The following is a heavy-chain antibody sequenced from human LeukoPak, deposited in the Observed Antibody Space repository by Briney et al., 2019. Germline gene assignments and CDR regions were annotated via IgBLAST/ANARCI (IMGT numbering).Heavy chain of an antibody. Sequence: SETLSLTCAVYGGSFSGYYWSWIRQPPGKGLEWIGEINHSGSTNYNPSLKSRVTISVDTSKNQFSLKLSSVTAADTAVYYCARGPTYQPIDSWGQGTLVTVSS. J-gene: IGHJ4*02. D-gene: IGHD2-2*01. CDR1: GGSFSGYY. V-gene: IGHV4-34*01. CDR2: INHSGST. CDR3: ARGPTYQPIDS.